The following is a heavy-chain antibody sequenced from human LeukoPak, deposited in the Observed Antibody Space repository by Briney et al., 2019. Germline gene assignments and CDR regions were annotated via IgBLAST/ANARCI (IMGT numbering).Heavy chain of an antibody. J-gene: IGHJ4*02. Sequence: GGSLRLSCAASGFTFSDYYMSWIRQAPGKGLEWVSYISSSGSTIYYADSVKGRFTISRDNAKNSLYLQMNSLRAEDTAVYYCARGRHYSSSWSEPDYWGQGTLVTVSS. CDR2: ISSSGSTI. CDR3: ARGRHYSSSWSEPDY. CDR1: GFTFSDYY. D-gene: IGHD6-13*01. V-gene: IGHV3-11*04.